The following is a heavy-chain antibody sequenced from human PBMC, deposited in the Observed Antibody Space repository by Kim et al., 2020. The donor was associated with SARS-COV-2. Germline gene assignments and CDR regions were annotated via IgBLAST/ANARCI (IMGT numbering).Heavy chain of an antibody. J-gene: IGHJ5*01. Sequence: DPVKGRFSISRDNAKNSLYRQMNSLRAEDTAVYYCARVSSGSSSWYWFDSWGQGTLVTVSS. D-gene: IGHD6-13*01. CDR3: ARVSSGSSSWYWFDS. V-gene: IGHV3-7*03.